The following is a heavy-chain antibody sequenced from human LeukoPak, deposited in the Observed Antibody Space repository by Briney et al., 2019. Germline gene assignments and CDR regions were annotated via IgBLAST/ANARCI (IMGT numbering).Heavy chain of an antibody. J-gene: IGHJ4*02. D-gene: IGHD4-17*01. V-gene: IGHV3-66*01. CDR1: GFTVSYNY. CDR2: IYSGGST. CDR3: ARDQRYGDYEGWDDY. Sequence: GGSLSLSCAASGFTVSYNYMSWVRQAPGKGLEWVSLIYSGGSTYYADSVKGRFTISRDNSKNTLYLQMNSLRAEDTAVYYCARDQRYGDYEGWDDYWGQGTLVTVSS.